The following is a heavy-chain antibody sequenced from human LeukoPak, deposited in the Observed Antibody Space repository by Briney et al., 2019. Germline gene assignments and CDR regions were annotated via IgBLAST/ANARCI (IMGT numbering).Heavy chain of an antibody. D-gene: IGHD6-19*01. CDR3: ARHLSSGWYRFDY. CDR2: IYYSGST. Sequence: SETLSLTCTVSGGSISSYYWSWIRQPPGKGLEWIGYIYYSGSTNYNPSLKSRVTISADTSKNQFSLKLSSVTAADTAVYYCARHLSSGWYRFDYWGQGTLVTVSS. J-gene: IGHJ4*02. CDR1: GGSISSYY. V-gene: IGHV4-59*01.